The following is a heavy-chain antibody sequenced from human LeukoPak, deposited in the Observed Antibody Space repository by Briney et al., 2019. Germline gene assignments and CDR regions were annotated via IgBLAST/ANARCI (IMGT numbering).Heavy chain of an antibody. V-gene: IGHV3-23*01. CDR3: AKQRGLPQYYFDY. CDR2: ISGSGGST. Sequence: GRSLRLSCAPSGFSFDDYAMHWVRQAPGKGLEWVSAISGSGGSTYYADSVKGRFTTSRDNSKNTLYLQMNSLRAEDTAVYYCAKQRGLPQYYFDYWGQGTLVTVSS. J-gene: IGHJ4*02. CDR1: GFSFDDYA. D-gene: IGHD5-18*01.